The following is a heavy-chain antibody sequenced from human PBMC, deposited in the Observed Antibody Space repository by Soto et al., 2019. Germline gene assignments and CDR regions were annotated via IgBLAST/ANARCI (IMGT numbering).Heavy chain of an antibody. Sequence: EVQLVESGGGLVQPGVSLKLSCAASGFTFSGAAMHWVRQASGKGLEWVGRIRSKANSYATAYAASVKGRFTISRDDSKNTADLQMNSLKTEDTAVYYCTRRVVVAADNWFDPRGQGTLVTVSS. V-gene: IGHV3-73*02. D-gene: IGHD2-15*01. CDR1: GFTFSGAA. CDR2: IRSKANSYAT. CDR3: TRRVVVAADNWFDP. J-gene: IGHJ5*02.